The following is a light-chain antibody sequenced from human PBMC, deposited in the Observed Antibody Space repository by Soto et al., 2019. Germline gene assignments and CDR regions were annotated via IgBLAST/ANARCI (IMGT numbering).Light chain of an antibody. J-gene: IGKJ2*02. CDR3: QQYTNTRNPCM. Sequence: IHVTQSPPTPSASLGGRVTLPXRASQTVSLWIAWYQQKPGKAPKLIXXXAYXLQNGAASRFSESGSGTEFTLISSGLQPDEYSTEYCQQYTNTRNPCMFGQGTKVDIK. V-gene: IGKV1-5*01. CDR1: QTVSLW. CDR2: XAY.